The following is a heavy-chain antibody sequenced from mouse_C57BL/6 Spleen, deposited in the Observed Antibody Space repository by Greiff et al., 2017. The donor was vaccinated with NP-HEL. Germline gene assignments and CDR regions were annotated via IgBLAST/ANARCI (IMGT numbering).Heavy chain of an antibody. CDR2: IHPSDSDT. CDR1: GYTFTSYW. CDR3: ATPYYGSSPFDY. J-gene: IGHJ2*01. V-gene: IGHV1-74*01. Sequence: VKLQQPGAELVKPGASVKVSCKASGYTFTSYWMHWVKQRPGQGLEWIGRIHPSDSDTNYNQKFKGKATLTVDKSSSTAYMQLSSLTAEDSAVYYCATPYYGSSPFDYWGQGTTLTVSS. D-gene: IGHD1-1*01.